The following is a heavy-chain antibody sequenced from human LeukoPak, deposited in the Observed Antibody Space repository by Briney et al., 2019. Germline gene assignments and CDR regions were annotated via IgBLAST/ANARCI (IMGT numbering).Heavy chain of an antibody. CDR2: IYSGGST. CDR3: ARRPATYYYDTTGANWYFDL. D-gene: IGHD3-22*01. Sequence: GGSLGLSCAASGFTVRNNYMSWVRQAPGKGLEWVSLIYSGGSTYYADSVKGRFTISRDNSKNTLYLQMNSLRAEDTAVYYCARRPATYYYDTTGANWYFDLWGRGTLVTVSS. CDR1: GFTVRNNY. V-gene: IGHV3-53*01. J-gene: IGHJ2*01.